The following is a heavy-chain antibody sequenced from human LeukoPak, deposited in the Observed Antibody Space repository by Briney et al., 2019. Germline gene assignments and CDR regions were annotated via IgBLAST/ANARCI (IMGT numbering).Heavy chain of an antibody. CDR3: AKDEWQQLVRDAFDV. J-gene: IGHJ3*01. CDR1: GFTFRTYA. Sequence: PGGSLRLSCAGAGFTFRTYAMNWVRQAPGKGLEWVSAISGSGGSTYYADSVKGRFTISRDNSKNTLYLQMNSLRAEDTAVYYCAKDEWQQLVRDAFDVWSQGTMVTVSS. V-gene: IGHV3-23*01. CDR2: ISGSGGST. D-gene: IGHD6-6*01.